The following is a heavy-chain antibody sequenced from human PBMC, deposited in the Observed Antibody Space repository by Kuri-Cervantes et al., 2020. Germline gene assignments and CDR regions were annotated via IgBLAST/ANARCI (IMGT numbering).Heavy chain of an antibody. J-gene: IGHJ6*03. Sequence: GSLRLSCSVNGGSFTSYHWSWIRQPPGKGLEWIGEINHSGSTNYNPSLKSRVTISVDTSKNQFSLKLSSVTAADTAVYYCARGRGRGAWSGSLMDVWGKGTTVTVSS. CDR1: GGSFTSYH. D-gene: IGHD3-3*01. V-gene: IGHV4-34*01. CDR2: INHSGST. CDR3: ARGRGRGAWSGSLMDV.